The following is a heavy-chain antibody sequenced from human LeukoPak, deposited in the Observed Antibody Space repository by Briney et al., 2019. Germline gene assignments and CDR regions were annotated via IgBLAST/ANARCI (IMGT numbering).Heavy chain of an antibody. J-gene: IGHJ1*01. D-gene: IGHD5-18*01. V-gene: IGHV3-23*01. Sequence: GGSLRLSCAASGFTFCNYAMSWVRQAPGKGLEGFSAIYAGGDYTYYTDSGKGSFTVARDNSRNTIYLQRNSLRAEDTAVYSCANVYTGMVLSRRHLWGEGPVVRVS. CDR1: GFTFCNYA. CDR3: ANVYTGMVLSRRHL. CDR2: IYAGGDYT.